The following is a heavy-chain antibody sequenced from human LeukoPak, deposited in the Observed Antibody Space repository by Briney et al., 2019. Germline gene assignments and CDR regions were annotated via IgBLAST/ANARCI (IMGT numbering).Heavy chain of an antibody. J-gene: IGHJ5*02. Sequence: GGSLRLSCVASGFTFTSDAMNWVRQAPGKGLEWVSSTISRGTTQYTDSVKGRFTVSRDTSKNTLYLQMNSLRADDTAVYYCAKCSTSAYTTGWCNWIDPWGQGTLVTVSS. CDR3: AKCSTSAYTTGWCNWIDP. V-gene: IGHV3-23*01. CDR1: GFTFTSDA. D-gene: IGHD6-19*01. CDR2: TISRGTT.